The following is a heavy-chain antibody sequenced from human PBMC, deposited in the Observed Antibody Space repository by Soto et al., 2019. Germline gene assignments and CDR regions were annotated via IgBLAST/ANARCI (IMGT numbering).Heavy chain of an antibody. CDR3: ARHRNFVVGRTRAFDL. Sequence: QLQLQQSGPGLVSPSETLSLTCTVSGGSITNDRDYWGWVRQPPGKGLEGIGSIFYSGNTYYNPSLNSRSTISVDTSKSQFSLNLGSVTAADTDVYFCARHRNFVVGRTRAFDLGGQGTLVTVSS. CDR1: GGSITNDRDY. V-gene: IGHV4-39*01. D-gene: IGHD2-15*01. J-gene: IGHJ4*02. CDR2: IFYSGNT.